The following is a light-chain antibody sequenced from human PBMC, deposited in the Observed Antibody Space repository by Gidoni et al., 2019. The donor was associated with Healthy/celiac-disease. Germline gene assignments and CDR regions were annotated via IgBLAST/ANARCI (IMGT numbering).Light chain of an antibody. Sequence: DIQMPQTPSSLSASVGDRVPITSRASQSISSYLNWYQQKPGTAPKLLIYAASSLQSGGPARFIGSGSATDFTLTISSLQPEDFATYYCQQSYSTPRTFGQGTKVEIK. J-gene: IGKJ1*01. CDR3: QQSYSTPRT. CDR1: QSISSY. V-gene: IGKV1-39*01. CDR2: AAS.